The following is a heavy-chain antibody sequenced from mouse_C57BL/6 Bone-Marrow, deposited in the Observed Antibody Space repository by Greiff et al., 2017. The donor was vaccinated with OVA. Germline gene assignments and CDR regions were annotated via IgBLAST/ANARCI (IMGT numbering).Heavy chain of an antibody. V-gene: IGHV1-55*01. J-gene: IGHJ3*01. CDR1: GYTFTSYW. CDR2: IYPGSGSP. CDR3: ARRDYYGSSYGFAY. D-gene: IGHD1-1*01. Sequence: QVQLQQPGAELVKPGASVKMSCKASGYTFTSYWITWVKQRPGQGLEWIGDIYPGSGSPNYNEKFKSKATLTVDTSSSTAYMQLSSLTSEDSAVYYCARRDYYGSSYGFAYWGQGTLVTVSA.